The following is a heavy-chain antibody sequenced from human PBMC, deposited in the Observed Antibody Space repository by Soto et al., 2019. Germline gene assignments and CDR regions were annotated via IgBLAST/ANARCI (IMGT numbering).Heavy chain of an antibody. CDR2: IYWDDDK. Sequence: QITLKESGPTLVKPTQTPTLTCTFSGFSLSTSGVGVGWIRQPPGKALEWLALIYWDDDKRYSPSLKSRLTITKDTSKNQVVLTMTNMDPVDTATYYCAHRGYYGSGSYGNWFDPWGQGTLVTVSS. CDR3: AHRGYYGSGSYGNWFDP. J-gene: IGHJ5*02. D-gene: IGHD3-10*01. V-gene: IGHV2-5*02. CDR1: GFSLSTSGVG.